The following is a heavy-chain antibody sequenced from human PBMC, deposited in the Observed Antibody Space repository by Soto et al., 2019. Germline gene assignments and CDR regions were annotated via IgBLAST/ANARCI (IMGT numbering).Heavy chain of an antibody. D-gene: IGHD3-22*01. J-gene: IGHJ4*02. V-gene: IGHV3-23*01. CDR3: AKARYYDSTGYLYYFDY. Sequence: GGSLRLSCAASGGTFSNYAMSWGRQAPGKGLEWVSSITGSGDYTYYADSVKGRFTISRDNSKNTLYLQMNSLRAEDTAVYYCAKARYYDSTGYLYYFDYWGQGTLVTVSS. CDR1: GGTFSNYA. CDR2: ITGSGDYT.